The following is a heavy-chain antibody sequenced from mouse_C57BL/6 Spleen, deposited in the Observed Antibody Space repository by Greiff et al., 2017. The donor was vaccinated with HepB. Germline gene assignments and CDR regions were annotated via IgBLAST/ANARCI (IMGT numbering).Heavy chain of an antibody. V-gene: IGHV1-55*01. Sequence: QVQLQQPGAELVKPGASVKMSCKASGYTFTSYWITWVKQRPGQGLEWIGDIYPGSGSTNYNEKFKSKATLTVDTSSSTAYMQLSSLTSEDSAVYYCARSMGPPYYDFGRFAYWGQGTLVTVSA. D-gene: IGHD2-4*01. CDR1: GYTFTSYW. J-gene: IGHJ3*01. CDR3: ARSMGPPYYDFGRFAY. CDR2: IYPGSGST.